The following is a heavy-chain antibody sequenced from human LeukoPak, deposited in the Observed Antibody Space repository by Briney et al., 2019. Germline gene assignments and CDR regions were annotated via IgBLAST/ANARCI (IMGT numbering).Heavy chain of an antibody. CDR2: INPSGGST. CDR1: GYTFTSYY. CDR3: ASLFSSGPLGGP. J-gene: IGHJ5*02. D-gene: IGHD3-22*01. Sequence: GASVKVSCKASGYTFTSYYMHLVRQAPGQGLEWMGIINPSGGSTSYAQKFQGRVTMTRDTSTSTVYMELSSLRSEDTAVYYCASLFSSGPLGGPWGQGTLVTVSS. V-gene: IGHV1-46*01.